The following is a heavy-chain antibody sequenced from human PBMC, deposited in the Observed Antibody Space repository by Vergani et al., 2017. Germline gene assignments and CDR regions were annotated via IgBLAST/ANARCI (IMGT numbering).Heavy chain of an antibody. J-gene: IGHJ6*02. CDR2: IIPILGIA. D-gene: IGHD2-15*01. CDR1: GGTFSSYD. V-gene: IGHV1-69*04. Sequence: QVQLVQSGAEVKKPGSSVKVSCKASGGTFSSYDISWVRQAPVQGLEWMGRIIPILGIANYAQKFQGRVTITADKSTSTAYMELSSLISEDTAVYYCARGGVVAALYYYYGMDVWGQGTTVTVSS. CDR3: ARGGVVAALYYYYGMDV.